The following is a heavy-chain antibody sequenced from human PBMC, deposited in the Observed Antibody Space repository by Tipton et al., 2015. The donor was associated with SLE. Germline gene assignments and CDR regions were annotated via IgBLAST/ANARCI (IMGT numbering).Heavy chain of an antibody. J-gene: IGHJ3*02. CDR2: IYYSGST. CDR3: ARSPGPAGEEDAFDI. Sequence: TLSLTCTVSGGSISSSSYYWGWIRQPPGKGLEWIGSIYYSGSTYYNPSLKSRVTISVDTSKNQFSLKLSSVTAADTAVYYCARSPGPAGEEDAFDIWGQGTMVTVSS. V-gene: IGHV4-39*07. D-gene: IGHD3-16*01. CDR1: GGSISSSSYY.